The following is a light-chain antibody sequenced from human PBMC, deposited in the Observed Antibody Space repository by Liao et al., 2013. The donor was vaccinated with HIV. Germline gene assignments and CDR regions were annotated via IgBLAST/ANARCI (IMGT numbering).Light chain of an antibody. V-gene: IGLV3-1*01. CDR1: KLGEKY. CDR2: QDS. CDR3: LTWDNNHYV. Sequence: SYEVTQPPSVSVSPGQTATITCSGDKLGEKYACWYQQKPGQSPLMVIYQDSKRPSGVPERFSGSNSGDTATLTISGTQPADEADYYCLTWDNNHYVFGPGTKVTVL. J-gene: IGLJ1*01.